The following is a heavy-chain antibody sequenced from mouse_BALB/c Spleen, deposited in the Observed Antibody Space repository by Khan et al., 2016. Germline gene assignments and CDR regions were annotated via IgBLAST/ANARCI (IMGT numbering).Heavy chain of an antibody. CDR1: GLTFSSYG. CDR2: INSNGGST. CDR3: ARDRAPSSAFFAY. Sequence: EVELVESGGGLVQPGGSLKLSCVASGLTFSSYGMSWVRQTPDKRLELVATINSNGGSTYYPDSVKGRFTISRDNAKNTLYLQMSSLKSEDTAMYYCARDRAPSSAFFAYWGQGTLVTVSA. J-gene: IGHJ3*01. D-gene: IGHD3-3*01. V-gene: IGHV5-6-3*01.